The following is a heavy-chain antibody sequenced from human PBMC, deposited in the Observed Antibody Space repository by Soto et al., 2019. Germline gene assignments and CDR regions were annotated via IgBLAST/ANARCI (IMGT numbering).Heavy chain of an antibody. CDR1: GYTFTSYG. CDR2: ISGYNGNT. Sequence: QVQLVQSGAEVKKPGASVKVSCKASGYTFTSYGVSWVRQAPGQGLEWMGWISGYNGNTNYAQKLQGRVTLTTDTATRTAYMEPRSLRSDDTAVYYCARAGKYYYGSGSPNYSGMDVWGQGITVTVSS. D-gene: IGHD3-10*01. J-gene: IGHJ6*02. CDR3: ARAGKYYYGSGSPNYSGMDV. V-gene: IGHV1-18*04.